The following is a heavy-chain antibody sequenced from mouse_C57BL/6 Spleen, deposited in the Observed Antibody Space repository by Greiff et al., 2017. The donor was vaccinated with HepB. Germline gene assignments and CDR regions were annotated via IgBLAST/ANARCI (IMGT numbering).Heavy chain of an antibody. D-gene: IGHD3-2*01. CDR2: ISSGGSYT. CDR3: ARRRDSSGNSWFAY. V-gene: IGHV5-6*01. CDR1: GFTFSSYG. Sequence: EVHLVESGGDLVKPGGSLKLSCAASGFTFSSYGMSWVRQTPDKRLEWVATISSGGSYTYYPDSVKGRFTISRDNAKNTLYLQMSSLKSEDTAMYYCARRRDSSGNSWFAYWGQGTLVTVSA. J-gene: IGHJ3*01.